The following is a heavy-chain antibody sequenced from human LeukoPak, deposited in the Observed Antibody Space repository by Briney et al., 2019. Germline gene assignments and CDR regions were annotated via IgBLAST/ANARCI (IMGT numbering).Heavy chain of an antibody. CDR1: GGSISSYY. Sequence: PSETLSLTCTVSGGSISSYYWSWIRQTAGKGLEWIGRIYTSGSPNYNPSLKSRVTMSVDTSKNQFSLKLSSVTAADTAVYYCARARCCTSPSCPYYYYYYMDVWGKGTTVTVSS. J-gene: IGHJ6*03. CDR2: IYTSGSP. CDR3: ARARCCTSPSCPYYYYYYMDV. V-gene: IGHV4-4*07. D-gene: IGHD2-2*01.